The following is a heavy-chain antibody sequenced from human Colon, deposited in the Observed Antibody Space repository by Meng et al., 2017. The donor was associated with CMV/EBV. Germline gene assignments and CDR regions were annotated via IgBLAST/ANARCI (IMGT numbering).Heavy chain of an antibody. D-gene: IGHD2-15*01. Sequence: GSLRLSCTVSGYSITTGYYWGWVRQSPGKGLEWIGNVYHSGSTYYTPSLESRVTISVDTSQNQFSLNLGSVTAADTAVYYCVRDHCSGGNCHWFDAWGQGTQVTVSS. CDR2: VYHSGST. CDR1: GYSITTGYY. J-gene: IGHJ5*02. CDR3: VRDHCSGGNCHWFDA. V-gene: IGHV4-38-2*02.